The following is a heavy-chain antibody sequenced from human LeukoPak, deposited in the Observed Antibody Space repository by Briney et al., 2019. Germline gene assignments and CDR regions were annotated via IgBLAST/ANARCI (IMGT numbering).Heavy chain of an antibody. J-gene: IGHJ6*03. D-gene: IGHD6-13*01. CDR1: GYTFTNYA. CDR2: INAGNGNT. CDR3: ARGLSSSSGYYMDV. V-gene: IGHV1-3*03. Sequence: GASVKVSCKASGYTFTNYAMHWVRQAPGQRLEWMGWINAGNGNTKYSQEFQGRVTITRDTSASTAYMELSSLRSEDMAVYYCARGLSSSSGYYMDVWGKGTTVTVSS.